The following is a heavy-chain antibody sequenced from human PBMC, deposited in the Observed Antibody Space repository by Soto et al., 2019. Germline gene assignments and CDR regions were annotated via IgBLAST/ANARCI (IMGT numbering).Heavy chain of an antibody. Sequence: SVKVSCKASGGTFSSYTISWVRQAPGQGLEWMGRIIPILGIANYAQKFQGRVTITADKSTSTAYMELSSLRSEDTAVYYCARSRFATGGGLGALSLFDPWARGTLVTVSS. CDR2: IIPILGIA. CDR1: GGTFSSYT. V-gene: IGHV1-69*02. CDR3: ARSRFATGGGLGALSLFDP. J-gene: IGHJ5*02. D-gene: IGHD3-16*02.